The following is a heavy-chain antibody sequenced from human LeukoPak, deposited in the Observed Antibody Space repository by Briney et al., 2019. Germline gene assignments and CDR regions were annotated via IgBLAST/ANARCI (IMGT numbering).Heavy chain of an antibody. D-gene: IGHD6-13*01. V-gene: IGHV4-31*03. CDR2: MYYSGST. Sequence: SETLSLTCTVSGGSISSGGYYWSWIRQHPGGGLQWIGYMYYSGSTYYNPSLKSRVTISVDTSKNQSSLKLSSVTAADTAVYYCARRIAAAGTRWFDPWGQGTLVTVSS. CDR3: ARRIAAAGTRWFDP. J-gene: IGHJ5*02. CDR1: GGSISSGGYY.